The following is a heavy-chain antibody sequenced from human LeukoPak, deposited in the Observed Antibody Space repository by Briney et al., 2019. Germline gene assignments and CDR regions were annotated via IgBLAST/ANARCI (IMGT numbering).Heavy chain of an antibody. CDR3: ARAFDRGTYYDFWSGGYFDY. V-gene: IGHV1-46*01. D-gene: IGHD3-3*01. CDR2: INPSGGST. Sequence: GASVKVSCKASGYTFTSYYMHWVRQAPGQGLEWMGIINPSGGSTSYAQKFQGRVTMTRDTSTSTVYMELSSLRSEDTAVYYCARAFDRGTYYDFWSGGYFDYWGQGTLVTVSS. CDR1: GYTFTSYY. J-gene: IGHJ4*02.